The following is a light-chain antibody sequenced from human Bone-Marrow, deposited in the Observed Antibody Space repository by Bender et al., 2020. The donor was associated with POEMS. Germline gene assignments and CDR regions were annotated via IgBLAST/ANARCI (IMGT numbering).Light chain of an antibody. CDR2: EVS. CDR1: SSDVGGYNY. CDR3: QSYDSSLKV. V-gene: IGLV2-8*01. J-gene: IGLJ1*01. Sequence: QSALTQPPSASGSPGQSVTISCTGTSSDVGGYNYVSWYQQYPGKVPKSIIYEVSKRPSGVPDRFSGSKSGTSASLAITGLQAEDEADYYCQSYDSSLKVFGTGTKVTVL.